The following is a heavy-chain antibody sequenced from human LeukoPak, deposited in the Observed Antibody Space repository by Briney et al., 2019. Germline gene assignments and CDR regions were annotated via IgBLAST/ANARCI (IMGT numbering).Heavy chain of an antibody. CDR3: AREAVGGNPGA. J-gene: IGHJ5*02. Sequence: SETLSLTCTVSGGSVSSGSYYWSWIRQPPGKGLEWIGHIYYSGRTNYNPSLKSRVTISIDTSKNQFSLKLSSVTAADTAVYYCAREAVGGNPGAWGQGTLVTVSS. V-gene: IGHV4-61*01. D-gene: IGHD4-23*01. CDR1: GGSVSSGSYY. CDR2: IYYSGRT.